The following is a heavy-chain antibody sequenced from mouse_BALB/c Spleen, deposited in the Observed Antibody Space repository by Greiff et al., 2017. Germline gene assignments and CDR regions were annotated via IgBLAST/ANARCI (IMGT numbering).Heavy chain of an antibody. CDR3: TRQDNYYGSGAMDY. Sequence: VQLQQPGAELVRPGASVKLSCKASGYTFTSYWINWVKQRPGQGLEWIGNIYPSDSYTNYNQKFKDKATLTVDKSSSTAYMQLSSPTSEDSAVYYCTRQDNYYGSGAMDYWGQGTSVTVSS. J-gene: IGHJ4*01. D-gene: IGHD1-1*01. CDR2: IYPSDSYT. V-gene: IGHV1-69*02. CDR1: GYTFTSYW.